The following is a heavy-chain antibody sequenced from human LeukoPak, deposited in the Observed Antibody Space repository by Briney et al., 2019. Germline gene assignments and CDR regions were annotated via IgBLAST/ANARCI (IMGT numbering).Heavy chain of an antibody. Sequence: SVKVSCKASGGTFSSYAISWVRQAPGQGLEWMGRIIPILGIANYAQKFQGRVTITADKSTSTAYMELSSLRSEDTAVYYCAIGNYDILTGYPYYFDYWGQGTLVTVSS. J-gene: IGHJ4*02. CDR3: AIGNYDILTGYPYYFDY. V-gene: IGHV1-69*04. CDR1: GGTFSSYA. D-gene: IGHD3-9*01. CDR2: IIPILGIA.